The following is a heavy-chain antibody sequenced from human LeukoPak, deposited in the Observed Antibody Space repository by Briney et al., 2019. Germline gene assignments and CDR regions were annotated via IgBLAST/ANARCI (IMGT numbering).Heavy chain of an antibody. V-gene: IGHV3-23*01. CDR3: AKDGGRDSSAWYTHFSFGDI. J-gene: IGHJ3*02. D-gene: IGHD6-19*01. CDR1: GFTFSSYA. Sequence: GGSLRLSCAASGFTFSSYAMSWVRQAPGKGLEWVSSISGSDDSTYYADSVKGRFTISRDNSKNTLYLQMNSLRAEDTALYYCAKDGGRDSSAWYTHFSFGDIWGQGTMVTVSS. CDR2: ISGSDDST.